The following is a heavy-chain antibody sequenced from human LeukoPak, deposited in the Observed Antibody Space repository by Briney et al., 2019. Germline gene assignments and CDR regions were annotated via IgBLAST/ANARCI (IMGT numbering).Heavy chain of an antibody. CDR3: ARGRGYCSGGSCYSVFDY. J-gene: IGHJ4*02. V-gene: IGHV1-69*05. D-gene: IGHD2-15*01. CDR2: IIPIFGTA. Sequence: ASVRVSCKASGGTFSSYAISWVRQAPGQGLEWMGRIIPIFGTANYAQKFQGRVTITTDESTSTAYMELSSLRSEDTAVYYCARGRGYCSGGSCYSVFDYWGQGTLVTVSS. CDR1: GGTFSSYA.